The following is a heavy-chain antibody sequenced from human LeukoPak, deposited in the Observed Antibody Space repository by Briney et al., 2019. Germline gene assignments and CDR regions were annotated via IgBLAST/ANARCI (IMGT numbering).Heavy chain of an antibody. Sequence: PGGSLRLSCAASGFTFSSYAMSWVRQAPGKGLEWVSAISGSGGSTYYADSVKGRFTISRDNSKNTLYLQMNSLRAEDTAVYYCAEESAHSYNKPDYYYYGMDVWGQGTTVTVSS. V-gene: IGHV3-23*01. J-gene: IGHJ6*02. D-gene: IGHD5-24*01. CDR2: ISGSGGST. CDR1: GFTFSSYA. CDR3: AEESAHSYNKPDYYYYGMDV.